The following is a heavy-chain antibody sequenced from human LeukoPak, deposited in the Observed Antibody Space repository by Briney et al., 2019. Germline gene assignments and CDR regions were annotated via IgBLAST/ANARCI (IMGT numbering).Heavy chain of an antibody. D-gene: IGHD6-13*01. Sequence: PGGSLRLSCEASGFTFSDYYMGWIRQAPGKGLEWVSYIGSGGSDTYYADSVKGRFTISRDNGKNFLYLQMNSLRAEDTAVYYCAREYSSSWYYFDYWGHGTLVTVSS. J-gene: IGHJ4*01. CDR2: IGSGGSDT. CDR3: AREYSSSWYYFDY. CDR1: GFTFSDYY. V-gene: IGHV3-11*04.